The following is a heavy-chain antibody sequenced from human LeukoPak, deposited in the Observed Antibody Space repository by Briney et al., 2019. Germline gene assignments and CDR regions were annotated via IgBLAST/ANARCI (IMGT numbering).Heavy chain of an antibody. D-gene: IGHD3-16*02. J-gene: IGHJ5*02. CDR3: ARDGISGSYRNWFDP. V-gene: IGHV4-59*11. CDR2: IYYSGST. CDR1: GGSISSHY. Sequence: SETLSLTCTVSGGSISSHYWSWIRQPPGKGLAWIGYIYYSGSTNYNPSLKSRVTISVDTSKNQFSLKLGSVTAADTAVYYCARDGISGSYRNWFDPWGQGTLVTVSS.